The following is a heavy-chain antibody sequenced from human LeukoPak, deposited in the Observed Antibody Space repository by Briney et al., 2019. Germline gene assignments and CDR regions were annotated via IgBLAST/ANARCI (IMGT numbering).Heavy chain of an antibody. V-gene: IGHV1-69*06. Sequence: GASVKVSCKASGGTFSSYAISWVRQAPGQGLEWMGGIIPIFGTANYAQKFQGRVTITADKSTSTAYMELSSLRSEDTAVYYCARDKGGYDELDYWGQGTLVTVSS. D-gene: IGHD5-12*01. CDR2: IIPIFGTA. CDR1: GGTFSSYA. CDR3: ARDKGGYDELDY. J-gene: IGHJ4*02.